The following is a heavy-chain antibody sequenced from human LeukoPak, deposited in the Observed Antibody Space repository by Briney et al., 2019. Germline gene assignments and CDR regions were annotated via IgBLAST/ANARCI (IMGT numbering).Heavy chain of an antibody. CDR2: IYYSGST. CDR1: GGSISSSSYY. CDR3: ARGYCANAVCSLGPTQA. D-gene: IGHD2-8*01. J-gene: IGHJ4*02. V-gene: IGHV4-39*07. Sequence: SETLSLTCTVSGGSISSSSYYWGWIRQPPGKGLEWIGSIYYSGSTYYNPSLKSRVTISVDTSKNQFSLKLSSVTAADTAVYYCARGYCANAVCSLGPTQAWGQGTLVTVSS.